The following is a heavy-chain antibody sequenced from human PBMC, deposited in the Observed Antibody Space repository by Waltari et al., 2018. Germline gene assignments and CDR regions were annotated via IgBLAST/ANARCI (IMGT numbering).Heavy chain of an antibody. Sequence: QVQRVESGGGVVQPGESLRLSCAASGYPFSSYSIHWVGQAPGKGLEGVACIRFDGTEKDDTDSVKSRFTIFRDNSKNTLYLQMNSLRVEDTAMYFCAKEGNCGGECYSAYWGQGALVTVSS. V-gene: IGHV3-30*02. CDR3: AKEGNCGGECYSAY. J-gene: IGHJ4*02. D-gene: IGHD2-21*01. CDR1: GYPFSSYS. CDR2: IRFDGTEK.